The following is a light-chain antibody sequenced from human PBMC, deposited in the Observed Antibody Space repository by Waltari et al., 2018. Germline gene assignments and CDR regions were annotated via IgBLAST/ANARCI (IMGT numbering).Light chain of an antibody. J-gene: IGKJ1*01. V-gene: IGKV3-15*01. CDR1: QRVGRN. CDR3: QQYNSWPRT. Sequence: EIVMTQSPATLSVSPGERATLSCRASQRVGRNLAWYQQKPGQAPRLLIYGASTRATGIPVRFSGSGSGTEFTVTISSLQSEDFAVYYCQQYNSWPRTFGQGTRVEIK. CDR2: GAS.